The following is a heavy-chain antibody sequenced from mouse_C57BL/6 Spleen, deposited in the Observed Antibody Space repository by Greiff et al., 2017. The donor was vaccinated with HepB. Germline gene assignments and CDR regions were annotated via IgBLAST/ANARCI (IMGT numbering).Heavy chain of an antibody. CDR1: GYTFTSYW. Sequence: VQLQQPGAELVMPGASVKLSCKASGYTFTSYWMHWVKQRPGQGLEWIGEIDPSDSYTNYNQKFKGKSTLTVDKSSSTAYMQLSSLTSEDSAVYYCARSRDGSSYWYFDVWGTGTTVTVSS. V-gene: IGHV1-69*01. J-gene: IGHJ1*03. CDR2: IDPSDSYT. CDR3: ARSRDGSSYWYFDV. D-gene: IGHD1-1*01.